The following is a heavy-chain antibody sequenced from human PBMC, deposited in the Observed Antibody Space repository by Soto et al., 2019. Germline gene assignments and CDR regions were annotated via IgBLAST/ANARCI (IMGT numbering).Heavy chain of an antibody. V-gene: IGHV3-23*01. J-gene: IGHJ4*02. CDR1: GFALDSYG. CDR2: ISGSSGSA. D-gene: IGHD3-16*02. Sequence: EVQLLESGGGLVQPGGSLRLSCAASGFALDSYGMSWVRQAPGRGLDWVSAISGSSGSAYYAGSVKGRFTISRDNSKKTVYFQMNSLRAEDTAIYYCARIRGVIVGGPDYWGQGTLVTVSS. CDR3: ARIRGVIVGGPDY.